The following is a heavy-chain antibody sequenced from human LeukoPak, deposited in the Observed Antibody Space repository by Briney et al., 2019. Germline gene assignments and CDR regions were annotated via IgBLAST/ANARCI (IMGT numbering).Heavy chain of an antibody. CDR2: IIPIFGTA. Sequence: GASVKVSCKASGGTFSSYAISWVRQAPGQGLEWMGGIIPIFGTANYAQKFQGRVTITTDESTSTAYMELSSLRSEDTAVYYCARDLAVAGPADYMDVWGKGTTVTVSS. J-gene: IGHJ6*03. CDR1: GGTFSSYA. CDR3: ARDLAVAGPADYMDV. D-gene: IGHD6-19*01. V-gene: IGHV1-69*05.